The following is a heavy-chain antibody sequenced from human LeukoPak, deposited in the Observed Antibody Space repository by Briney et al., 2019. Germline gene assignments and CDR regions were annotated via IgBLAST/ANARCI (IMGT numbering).Heavy chain of an antibody. D-gene: IGHD3-10*01. V-gene: IGHV3-9*01. CDR1: EITFDDYA. J-gene: IGHJ3*02. CDR2: LSWNSGTI. Sequence: GGSLRLSCAASEITFDDYAIHWVRQAPGKGLEWVSGLSWNSGTIDYADSVKGRFTISRDNAKNSLYLNTNSLTAEDTAMYYCARDWVAGVPFDAFDIWGQGTMVSVSS. CDR3: ARDWVAGVPFDAFDI.